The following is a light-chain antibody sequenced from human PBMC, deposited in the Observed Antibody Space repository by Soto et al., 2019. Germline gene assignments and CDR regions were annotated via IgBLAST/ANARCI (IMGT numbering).Light chain of an antibody. J-gene: IGKJ4*01. V-gene: IGKV1-5*03. CDR1: QSISTW. CDR2: KAS. CDR3: QQYNTYPHT. Sequence: DIQMTQSPSTLSASVGDRVTITCRASQSISTWLAWYQQKPGKAPKLLIYKASSLEGGVPSRFSGSGSGTECNISVSSVQPDDFATYYCQQYNTYPHTFGGGTTVEIK.